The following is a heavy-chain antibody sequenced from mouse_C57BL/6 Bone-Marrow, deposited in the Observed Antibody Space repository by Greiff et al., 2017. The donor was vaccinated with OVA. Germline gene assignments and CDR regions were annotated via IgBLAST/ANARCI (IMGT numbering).Heavy chain of an antibody. V-gene: IGHV1-69*01. CDR2: IDPSDSYT. CDR3: AKTSYSNYPYYYAMDY. J-gene: IGHJ4*01. D-gene: IGHD2-5*01. Sequence: QVQLKQPGAELVMPGASVKLSCKASGYTFTSYWMHWVKQRPGQGLEWIGEIDPSDSYTNYNQKFKGKSTLTVDKSSSTAYMQLSSLTSEDSAVYYCAKTSYSNYPYYYAMDYWGQGTSVTVSS. CDR1: GYTFTSYW.